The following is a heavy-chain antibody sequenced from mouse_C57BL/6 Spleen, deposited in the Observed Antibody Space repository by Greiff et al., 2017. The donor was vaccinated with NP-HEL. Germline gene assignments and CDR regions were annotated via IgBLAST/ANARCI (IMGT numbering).Heavy chain of an antibody. V-gene: IGHV1-7*01. J-gene: IGHJ3*01. Sequence: QVQLQQSGAELAKPGASVKLSCKASGYTFTSYWMHWVKQRPGQGLEWIGYINPSSGYTKSNQKFKDKATLTADKSSSTAYMQLSILTYEDSAVYYCARESMVTGKTWFAYWGQGTLVTVSA. CDR3: ARESMVTGKTWFAY. CDR2: INPSSGYT. D-gene: IGHD2-2*01. CDR1: GYTFTSYW.